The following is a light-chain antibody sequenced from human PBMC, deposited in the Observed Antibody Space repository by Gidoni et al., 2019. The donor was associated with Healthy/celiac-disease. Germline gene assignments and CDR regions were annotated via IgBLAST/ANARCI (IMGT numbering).Light chain of an antibody. Sequence: DIVMTQSPLSLPVTPGEPASISCRSSQSLLHSNGYNYLDWYLQKPGQSPQLLIYLGSNRASGVPDRFSGSGSGTDFTLKISRVEAEDVGVYYCMQALQTPQVTFGPGTKVEIK. V-gene: IGKV2-28*01. J-gene: IGKJ3*01. CDR2: LGS. CDR3: MQALQTPQVT. CDR1: QSLLHSNGYNY.